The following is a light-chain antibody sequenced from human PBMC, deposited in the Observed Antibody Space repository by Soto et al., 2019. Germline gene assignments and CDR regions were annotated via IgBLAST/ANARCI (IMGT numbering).Light chain of an antibody. J-gene: IGLJ1*01. Sequence: QSVLTQPASVSASPGQSITISCTETNSDIGTLNSVSWYQQFPGKAPKLMIFGVSVRPSGVSTRFSGSKFGNTAFLYISGLQAEDAADYYCSSYTSSRTYVFGSGTKVTVL. CDR1: NSDIGTLNS. CDR2: GVS. V-gene: IGLV2-14*01. CDR3: SSYTSSRTYV.